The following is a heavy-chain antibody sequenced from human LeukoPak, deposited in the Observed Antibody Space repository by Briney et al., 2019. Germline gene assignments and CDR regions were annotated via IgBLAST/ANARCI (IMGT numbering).Heavy chain of an antibody. CDR1: GGSISSGGYS. V-gene: IGHV4-61*08. CDR2: IYYSGST. Sequence: PSETLSLTCAVSGGSISSGGYSWSWIRQPPGKGLEWIGYIYYSGSTNYNPSLKSRVTISVDTSKNQFSLKLSSVTAADTAVYYCARDGAAAGSPGALLWGQGTLVTVSS. CDR3: ARDGAAAGSPGALL. J-gene: IGHJ1*01. D-gene: IGHD6-13*01.